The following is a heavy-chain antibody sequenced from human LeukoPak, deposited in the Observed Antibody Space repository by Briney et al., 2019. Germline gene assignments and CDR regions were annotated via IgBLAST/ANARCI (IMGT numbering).Heavy chain of an antibody. D-gene: IGHD3-10*01. Sequence: GGSLRLSCAAPGFTFSSYWMSWVRQAPGKGLEWVANIKQDGSEKYYVDSVKGRFTISRDNAKNSLYLQMNSLRAEDTAVYYCARRLWLDVWGQGTTVTVSS. CDR3: ARRLWLDV. V-gene: IGHV3-7*01. CDR1: GFTFSSYW. J-gene: IGHJ6*02. CDR2: IKQDGSEK.